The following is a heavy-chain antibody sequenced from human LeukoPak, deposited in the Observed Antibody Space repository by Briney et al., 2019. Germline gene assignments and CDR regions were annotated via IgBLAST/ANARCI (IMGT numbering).Heavy chain of an antibody. CDR1: GFTVSSNY. V-gene: IGHV3-66*01. Sequence: GGSLRLSCAASGFTVSSNYMSWVRQAPGKGLEWVSVIYSGGSTYYADSVKGRFTISRDNSKNTLYLQMNSLRAEDTAVYYCARGGHSGYDYGFNWFDPWGQGTLVTVSS. J-gene: IGHJ5*02. D-gene: IGHD5-12*01. CDR3: ARGGHSGYDYGFNWFDP. CDR2: IYSGGST.